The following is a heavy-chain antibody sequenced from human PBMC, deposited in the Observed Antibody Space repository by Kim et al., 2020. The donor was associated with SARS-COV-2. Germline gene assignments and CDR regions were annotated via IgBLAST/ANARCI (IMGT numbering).Heavy chain of an antibody. D-gene: IGHD3-10*01. V-gene: IGHV1-69*13. CDR3: ARDGWAYYGSFTPYGMDV. CDR1: GGTFSSYA. Sequence: SVKVSCKASGGTFSSYAISWVRQAPGQGLEWMGGIIPIFGTANYAQKFQGRVTITADESTSTAYMELSSLRSEDTAVYYCARDGWAYYGSFTPYGMDVWGQGTTVTVSS. CDR2: IIPIFGTA. J-gene: IGHJ6*02.